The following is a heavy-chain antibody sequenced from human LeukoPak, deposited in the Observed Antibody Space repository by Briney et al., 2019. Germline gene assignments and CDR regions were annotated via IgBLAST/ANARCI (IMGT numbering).Heavy chain of an antibody. Sequence: RGEPLKISWKAPGYSFTTYWIAGVRKLPGKGLEWMGIIYPGDSETTTRPPFQGQVTFSADKSSSTSYLQWTSLEASTTAIYSFARLNLYVYYDSSGYPLYFDYWGQGTLVTVSS. CDR3: ARLNLYVYYDSSGYPLYFDY. V-gene: IGHV5-51*01. D-gene: IGHD3-22*01. CDR2: IYPGDSET. CDR1: GYSFTTYW. J-gene: IGHJ4*02.